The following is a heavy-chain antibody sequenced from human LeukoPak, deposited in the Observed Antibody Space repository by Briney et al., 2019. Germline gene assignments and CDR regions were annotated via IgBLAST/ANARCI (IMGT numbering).Heavy chain of an antibody. CDR1: GFTFSRYS. D-gene: IGHD6-13*01. CDR2: ISGSSSYK. CDR3: ARDSAAAAAELNY. V-gene: IGHV3-21*04. Sequence: GSLRLSCAASGFTFSRYSMNWVRQAPGKGLEWVSSISGSSSYKYYADSVKGRFTISRDNAKNSLYLQMNSLRAEDTALYYCARDSAAAAAELNYWGQGTLVTVSS. J-gene: IGHJ4*02.